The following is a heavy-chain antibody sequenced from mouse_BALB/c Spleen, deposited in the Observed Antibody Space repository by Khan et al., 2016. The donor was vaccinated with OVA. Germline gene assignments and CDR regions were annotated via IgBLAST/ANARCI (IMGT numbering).Heavy chain of an antibody. CDR2: IDPANGDT. Sequence: VQLKESGAELVKPGASVKLSCTGSGFNIKDTYMHWVKQRPEQGLEWIGRIDPANGDTKYGPKFQDKATLTADTSSNTAYLQLSSLTSEDTAVYYCATLYGNPFAYCGQGTLVSVS. CDR1: GFNIKDTY. V-gene: IGHV14-3*02. CDR3: ATLYGNPFAY. D-gene: IGHD2-1*01. J-gene: IGHJ3*01.